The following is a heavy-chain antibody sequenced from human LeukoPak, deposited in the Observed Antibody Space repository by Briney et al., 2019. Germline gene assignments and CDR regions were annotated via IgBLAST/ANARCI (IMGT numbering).Heavy chain of an antibody. CDR3: ARSLYGDYEDY. V-gene: IGHV3-74*01. Sequence: GGSLRLSCAASGFTFGSYWMHWVRQAPGKGLVWVSRINSDGSSTGYADSVKGRFTISRDNAKNTLYLQMNSLRAEDTAVYYCARSLYGDYEDYWGQGTLVTVSS. CDR2: INSDGSST. D-gene: IGHD4-17*01. J-gene: IGHJ4*02. CDR1: GFTFGSYW.